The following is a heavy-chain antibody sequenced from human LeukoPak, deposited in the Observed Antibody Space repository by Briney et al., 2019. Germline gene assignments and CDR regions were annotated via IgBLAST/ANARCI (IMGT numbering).Heavy chain of an antibody. CDR3: ARMVSLIITYYALDV. J-gene: IGHJ6*02. CDR1: GGSISNYY. CDR2: VHYSGST. V-gene: IGHV4-59*01. D-gene: IGHD3-10*01. Sequence: SETLSLTCTVSGGSISNYYWNWIRQPPGKGLEWIGYVHYSGSTNFSPSLKSRVTISVDPSKNQFSLKLSSVTAADTAVYYCARMVSLIITYYALDVWGQGTTVTVS.